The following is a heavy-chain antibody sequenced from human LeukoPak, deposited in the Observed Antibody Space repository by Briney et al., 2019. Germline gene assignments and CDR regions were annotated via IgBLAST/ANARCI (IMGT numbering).Heavy chain of an antibody. CDR3: ARGGVWAIGYYYYYMDV. CDR2: MNPNSGNT. CDR1: GYTFTSYD. V-gene: IGHV1-8*01. D-gene: IGHD3-22*01. J-gene: IGHJ6*03. Sequence: GASVKVSCKASGYTFTSYDINWVRQATGQGLEWMGWMNPNSGNTGYAQKFQGRVTMTRNTSISTAYMELSSLRSEDTAVYYCARGGVWAIGYYYYYMDVWGKGTTVTISS.